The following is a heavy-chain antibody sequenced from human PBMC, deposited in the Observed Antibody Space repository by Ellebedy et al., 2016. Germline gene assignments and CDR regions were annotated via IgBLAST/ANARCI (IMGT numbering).Heavy chain of an antibody. Sequence: SETLSLTCTVSGGSISSYYWSWIRQPPGKGLEWIGYIYYSGRTNYNPSLKSRVTISVNTSKNQFSLKLSSVTAADAAVYYCARGWNPYYFDYWGQGTLVTVSS. CDR1: GGSISSYY. D-gene: IGHD1-1*01. V-gene: IGHV4-59*01. CDR3: ARGWNPYYFDY. CDR2: IYYSGRT. J-gene: IGHJ4*02.